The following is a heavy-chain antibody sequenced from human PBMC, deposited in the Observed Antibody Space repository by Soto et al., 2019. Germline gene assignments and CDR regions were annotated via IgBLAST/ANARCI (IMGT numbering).Heavy chain of an antibody. Sequence: ASVKVSCKASGYTFTGYYMHWVRQAPGQGLEWMGWINPNSGGTNYAQKFQGWVTMTRDTSISTAYMELSRLRSDDTAVYYCARAKYSSSWYHRRYAIDIWGQGTMVTV. V-gene: IGHV1-2*04. CDR3: ARAKYSSSWYHRRYAIDI. D-gene: IGHD6-13*01. J-gene: IGHJ3*02. CDR1: GYTFTGYY. CDR2: INPNSGGT.